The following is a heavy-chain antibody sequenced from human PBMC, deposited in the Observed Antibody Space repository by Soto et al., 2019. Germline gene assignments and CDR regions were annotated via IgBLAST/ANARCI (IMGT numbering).Heavy chain of an antibody. J-gene: IGHJ4*02. D-gene: IGHD2-2*01. CDR2: IYSSGSP. V-gene: IGHV4-39*01. CDR3: ARHFALGYCASTSCSDFDS. Sequence: WIGIIYSSGSPYYNPSLKSRVTISADTSNTQFSLKLTSVTAADTAVYYCARHFALGYCASTSCSDFDSWGQGTMVTVSS.